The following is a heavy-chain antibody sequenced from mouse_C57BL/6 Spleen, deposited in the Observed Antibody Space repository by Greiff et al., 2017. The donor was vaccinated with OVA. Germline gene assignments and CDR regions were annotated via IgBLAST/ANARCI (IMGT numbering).Heavy chain of an antibody. CDR3: ARGGFTTVVDY. V-gene: IGHV1-52*01. CDR1: GYTFTSYW. J-gene: IGHJ2*01. D-gene: IGHD1-1*01. CDR2: IDPSDSET. Sequence: QVQLKQPGAELVRPGSSVKLSCKASGYTFTSYWMHWVKQRPIQGLEWIGNIDPSDSETHYNQKFKDKATLTVDKSSSTAYMQLSSLTSEDSAVYYCARGGFTTVVDYWGQGTTLTVSS.